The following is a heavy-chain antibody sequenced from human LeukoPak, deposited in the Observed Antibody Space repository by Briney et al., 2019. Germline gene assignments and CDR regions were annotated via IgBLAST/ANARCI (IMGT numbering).Heavy chain of an antibody. Sequence: PGGSLRLSCAASGFTFSSYAMSWVRRAPGKGLEWVSAISGSGGSTYYADSVKGRFTISRDNSKNTLYLQMNSLRAEDTAVYYCAKVSSSWYLSDYWGQGTLVTVSS. CDR2: ISGSGGST. CDR1: GFTFSSYA. J-gene: IGHJ4*02. CDR3: AKVSSSWYLSDY. V-gene: IGHV3-23*01. D-gene: IGHD6-13*01.